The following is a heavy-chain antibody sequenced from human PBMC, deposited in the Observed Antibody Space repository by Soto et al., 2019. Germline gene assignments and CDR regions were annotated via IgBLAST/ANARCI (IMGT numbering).Heavy chain of an antibody. D-gene: IGHD1-1*01. V-gene: IGHV4-4*07. J-gene: IGHJ5*02. CDR2: IYATGTT. CDR3: VRDGTKTLRDWFDP. Sequence: SETLSLTCTVSGASISGFYWSWIRKSAGNGLELIGRIYATGTTDYNPSLKSRVMMSVDTSKKQFPLKLRSVTAADTAVYYCVRDGTKTLRDWFDPWGQGISVTVSS. CDR1: GASISGFY.